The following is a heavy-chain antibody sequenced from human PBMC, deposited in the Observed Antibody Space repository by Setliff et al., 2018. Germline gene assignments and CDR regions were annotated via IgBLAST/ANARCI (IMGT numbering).Heavy chain of an antibody. CDR3: TTDPSPTFGGVIGAAFDF. CDR2: IKGKNDGLAT. V-gene: IGHV3-15*01. D-gene: IGHD3-16*01. Sequence: ETLSLTCAVYGGSFSGYYWSWIRQPPGKGLEWVGRIKGKNDGLATDYAAPVKGRFTISRDDSKNTLYLQMNSLKTEDTAVYYCTTDPSPTFGGVIGAAFDFWGQGTMVTVSS. J-gene: IGHJ3*01. CDR1: GGSFSGYY.